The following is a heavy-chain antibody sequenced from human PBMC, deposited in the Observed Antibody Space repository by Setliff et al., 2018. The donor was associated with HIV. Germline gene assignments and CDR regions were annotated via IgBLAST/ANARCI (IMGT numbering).Heavy chain of an antibody. CDR3: ARHFSVAGDAFDI. CDR1: GYSFTNFW. J-gene: IGHJ3*02. Sequence: PGESLKISCKGYGYSFTNFWIGWVRQRPGKGLEWMGIFYPGDFDRRYSPSFEGQVTMSAEKSISTAYLQWSSLKASDTAIYYCARHFSVAGDAFDIWGQGTMVTV. V-gene: IGHV5-51*01. CDR2: FYPGDFDR. D-gene: IGHD6-19*01.